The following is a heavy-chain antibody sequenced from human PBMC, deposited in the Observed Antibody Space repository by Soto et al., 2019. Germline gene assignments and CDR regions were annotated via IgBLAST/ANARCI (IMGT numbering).Heavy chain of an antibody. J-gene: IGHJ4*02. V-gene: IGHV3-23*01. CDR1: GFTFSNFA. CDR3: AKAAPPSSGGSSSFDY. CDR2: ISGTDDYT. D-gene: IGHD6-6*01. Sequence: PGGSLRLSCAASGFTFSNFAMTWVRQAPGEGLEWVSSISGTDDYTYYADSVKGRFTISRDNSKNTLYLQMNSLRAEDTAVYYCAKAAPPSSGGSSSFDYWGQGTLVTVSS.